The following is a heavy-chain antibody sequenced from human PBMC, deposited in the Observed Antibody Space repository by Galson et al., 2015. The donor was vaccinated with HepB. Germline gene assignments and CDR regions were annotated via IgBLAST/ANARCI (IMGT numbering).Heavy chain of an antibody. V-gene: IGHV5-51*01. CDR3: ARSHTFGGVIVLWGDAFDI. J-gene: IGHJ3*02. CDR1: GSSFTSYW. Sequence: QSGAEVKKPGESLKISCKGSGSSFTSYWIGWVRQMPGKGLEWMGIIYPGDSDTRYSPSFQGQVTISADKSISTAYLQWSSLKASDTAMYYCARSHTFGGVIVLWGDAFDIWGQGTMVTVSS. D-gene: IGHD3-16*02. CDR2: IYPGDSDT.